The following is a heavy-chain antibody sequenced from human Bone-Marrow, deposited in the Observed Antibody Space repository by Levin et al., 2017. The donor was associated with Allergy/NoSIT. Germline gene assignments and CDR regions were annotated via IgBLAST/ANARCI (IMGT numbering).Heavy chain of an antibody. CDR1: GFSFSTSA. J-gene: IGHJ6*02. CDR2: ISSSGGST. V-gene: IGHV3-23*01. Sequence: GGSLRLSCAASGFSFSTSAMSWVRQAPGKGLEWVSAISSSGGSTFYADSVKGRFTVSRDNPKNTLYLQMNSLRAEDTAIYYCAKYCVSTSCYPYDGMDGWGQGTTVTVSS. CDR3: AKYCVSTSCYPYDGMDG. D-gene: IGHD2-2*01.